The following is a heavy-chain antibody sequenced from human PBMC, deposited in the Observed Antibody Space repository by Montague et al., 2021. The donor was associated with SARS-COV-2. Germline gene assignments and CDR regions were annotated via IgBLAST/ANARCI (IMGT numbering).Heavy chain of an antibody. V-gene: IGHV4-39*07. D-gene: IGHD3-22*01. CDR2: IYYSGST. CDR1: GGSIRSSSYY. CDR3: ARGWFTPMIVEVIRGPFDY. J-gene: IGHJ4*02. Sequence: SETLSLTCTVSGGSIRSSSYYWGWIRQPPGKGLEWIGSIYYSGSTYYNPSLKSRVTISVDTSKNQFSLKLSSVTAADTAVYYCARGWFTPMIVEVIRGPFDYWGQGTLVSVSS.